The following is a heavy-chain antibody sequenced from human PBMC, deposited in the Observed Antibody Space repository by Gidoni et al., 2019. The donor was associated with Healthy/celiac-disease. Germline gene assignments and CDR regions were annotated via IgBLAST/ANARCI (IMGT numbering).Heavy chain of an antibody. CDR1: GYSIRSGYY. J-gene: IGHJ4*02. V-gene: IGHV4-38-2*02. CDR2: IYHSGST. CDR3: AREFESLGYDSSGYYTDY. D-gene: IGHD3-22*01. Sequence: QVQLQESGPGLVKPSETLSLTCAVSGYSIRSGYYWGWIRQPPGKGWEWIGSIYHSGSTYYNPSLKSRVTISVDTSKNQFSLKLSSVTAADTAVYYCAREFESLGYDSSGYYTDYWGQGTLVTVSS.